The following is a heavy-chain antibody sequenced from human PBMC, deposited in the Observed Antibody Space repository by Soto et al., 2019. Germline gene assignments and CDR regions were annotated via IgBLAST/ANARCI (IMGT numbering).Heavy chain of an antibody. CDR2: ISYDGSNK. D-gene: IGHD6-19*01. Sequence: GGSLRLSCAASGFTFSSYGMHWVRQAPGKGLEWVAVISYDGSNKYYADSVKGRFTISRDNSKNTLYLQMNSLRAEDTAVYYCAKDRWHSSGWYRGYYYYGMDVWGQGTTVTVSS. V-gene: IGHV3-30*18. CDR3: AKDRWHSSGWYRGYYYYGMDV. J-gene: IGHJ6*02. CDR1: GFTFSSYG.